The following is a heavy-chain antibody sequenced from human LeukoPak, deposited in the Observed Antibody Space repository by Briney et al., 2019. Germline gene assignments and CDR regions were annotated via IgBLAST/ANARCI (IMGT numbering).Heavy chain of an antibody. CDR3: ARVYYYDSSGYFSGGAFDI. V-gene: IGHV3-11*01. CDR1: GFTFSDYY. CDR2: ISSSGSTI. D-gene: IGHD3-22*01. Sequence: GGSLRLSCAASGFTFSDYYMSWIRQAPGKGLEWVSYISSSGSTIYYADSVKGRFTISRDNAKNSLYLQMNSLRAEDTAVYYCARVYYYDSSGYFSGGAFDIWGQGTMVTVSS. J-gene: IGHJ3*02.